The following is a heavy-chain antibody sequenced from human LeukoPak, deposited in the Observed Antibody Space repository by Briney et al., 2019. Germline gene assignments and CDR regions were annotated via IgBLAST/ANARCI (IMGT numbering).Heavy chain of an antibody. CDR3: ARDHGTIAAAWDFDY. J-gene: IGHJ4*02. V-gene: IGHV1-2*02. D-gene: IGHD6-13*01. CDR1: GYTFTGYY. CDR2: INPNSGGT. Sequence: ASVKVSCKASGYTFTGYYMHWVRQAPGQGLEWMGWINPNSGGTNYAQKFQGRVTMTRDTSISTAYMELSRLRSDDTAVYYCARDHGTIAAAWDFDYWGQGTLVTVSS.